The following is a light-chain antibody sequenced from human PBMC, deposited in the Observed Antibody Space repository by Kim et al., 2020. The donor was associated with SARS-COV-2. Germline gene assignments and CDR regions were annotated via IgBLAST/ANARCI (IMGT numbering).Light chain of an antibody. CDR3: QQNGSPPIT. J-gene: IGKJ5*01. Sequence: ENVLTQSPGTLSLSPGERATLSCRASQSVSSSYLAWYQQKPGQAPRLLIYGAFNRATGIPDRFSGSGSGTDFTLIISRLEPEDFTVYYCQQNGSPPITFGQGTRLEIK. CDR2: GAF. V-gene: IGKV3-20*01. CDR1: QSVSSSY.